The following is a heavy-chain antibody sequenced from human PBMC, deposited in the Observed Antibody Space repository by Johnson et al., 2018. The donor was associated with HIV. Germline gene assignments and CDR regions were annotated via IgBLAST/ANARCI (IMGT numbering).Heavy chain of an antibody. J-gene: IGHJ3*02. CDR3: ARDPGPQWELEATDAFDI. D-gene: IGHD1-26*01. CDR1: GFTISSNY. V-gene: IGHV3-66*01. Sequence: VQLVESGGGLVQPGGSLRLSCAASGFTISSNYMSWVRQAPGKGLEWVSLIYSGGSTYYADSVKGRFTISRDNSKNTLYLQMNSLRAEDTAVYYCARDPGPQWELEATDAFDIWGQGTMVTVSS. CDR2: IYSGGST.